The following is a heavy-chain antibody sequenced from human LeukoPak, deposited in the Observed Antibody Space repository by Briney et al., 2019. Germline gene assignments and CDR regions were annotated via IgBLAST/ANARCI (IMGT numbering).Heavy chain of an antibody. Sequence: GGSLRLSCAASGFTFSNAWMTWVRQAPGKGLEWVGRIKSKTDRGTTDYAAPVKDRFTISRDDSKNTMYVQMNSLKTEDTAVYYCTTAVYLTGYEYWGQGTLVTVSS. CDR2: IKSKTDRGTT. V-gene: IGHV3-15*01. CDR3: TTAVYLTGYEY. CDR1: GFTFSNAW. D-gene: IGHD3-9*01. J-gene: IGHJ4*02.